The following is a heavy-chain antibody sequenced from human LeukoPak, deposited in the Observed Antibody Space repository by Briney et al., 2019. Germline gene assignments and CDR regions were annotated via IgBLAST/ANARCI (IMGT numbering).Heavy chain of an antibody. V-gene: IGHV1-2*02. D-gene: IGHD2-21*02. CDR3: ARVGHVVATAIYDY. CDR2: INPNSGGT. CDR1: GYTFTGYY. Sequence: GASVKVSCKASGYTFTGYYMHWVRQAPGQGLEWMGWINPNSGGTNYAQKFQGRVTMTRDTSISTAYMELSRLRSDDTAVYYCARVGHVVATAIYDYWGQGTLVTVSS. J-gene: IGHJ4*02.